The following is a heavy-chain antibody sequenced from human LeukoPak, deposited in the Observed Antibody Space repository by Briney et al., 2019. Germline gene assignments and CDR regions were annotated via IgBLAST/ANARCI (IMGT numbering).Heavy chain of an antibody. CDR2: IRGSGGSP. D-gene: IGHD2-2*01. V-gene: IGHV3-23*01. CDR1: GFTYSSYA. Sequence: GVSLRLSCAASGFTYSSYAMRWVRQAPGKGLECGSAIRGSGGSPYYADSVKGRFTISRDNSKNTLYLQMNSLRGEDTAVYYCAKGGVVARIDAFDIWGQGTMVTVSS. J-gene: IGHJ3*02. CDR3: AKGGVVARIDAFDI.